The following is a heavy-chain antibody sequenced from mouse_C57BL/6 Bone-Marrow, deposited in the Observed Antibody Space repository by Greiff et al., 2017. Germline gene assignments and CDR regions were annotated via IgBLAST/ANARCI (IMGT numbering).Heavy chain of an antibody. CDR2: SSSGGSYT. V-gene: IGHV5-6*01. CDR3: ARPYYAMDY. Sequence: EVKLVESGGDLVKPGGSLKLSCAASGFTFSSYGMSWVRQTPDKRLEWVATSSSGGSYTYYPDSVKGRCTISRDTAKNTLYLQMSSLKSEDTAMYYCARPYYAMDYWGQGTSVTVSS. J-gene: IGHJ4*01. CDR1: GFTFSSYG.